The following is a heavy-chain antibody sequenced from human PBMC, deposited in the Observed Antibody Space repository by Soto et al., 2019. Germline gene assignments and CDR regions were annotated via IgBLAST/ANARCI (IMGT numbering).Heavy chain of an antibody. CDR1: RFTFSAYW. D-gene: IGHD6-19*01. Sequence: GGSLRLSCAASRFTFSAYWMSWVRQAPGKGLEWVANIKQDGSEKYYVDSVKGRFTISRDNAKNSLYLQMNSLRAEDTAVYYCARGLWLPRIGGHFDYWGQGTLVTVSS. CDR3: ARGLWLPRIGGHFDY. J-gene: IGHJ4*02. CDR2: IKQDGSEK. V-gene: IGHV3-7*01.